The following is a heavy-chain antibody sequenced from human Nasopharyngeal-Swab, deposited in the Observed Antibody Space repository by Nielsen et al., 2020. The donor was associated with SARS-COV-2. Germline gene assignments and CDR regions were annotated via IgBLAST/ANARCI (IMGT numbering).Heavy chain of an antibody. CDR3: GRGGKLGDLDI. Sequence: GESLKISCAASGLTFTNSWMSLVRQAPGKGLEWVANIKQDGSDKYYVDSVKGRFTISRDNAKNSLGLQMNSLRVEDAAVYYCGRGGKLGDLDIWGQGTMVTVSS. V-gene: IGHV3-7*01. J-gene: IGHJ3*02. CDR1: GLTFTNSW. CDR2: IKQDGSDK. D-gene: IGHD3-16*01.